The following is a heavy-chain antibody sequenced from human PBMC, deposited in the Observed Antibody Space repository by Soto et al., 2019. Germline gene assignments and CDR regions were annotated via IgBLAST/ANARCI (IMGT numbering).Heavy chain of an antibody. Sequence: EVLLVESGGGLVKPGGSLRLSCAASGFAFKYARMTWVRQAPGKGLEWVGHIRSNIDGATTAYAAPVKDRFTISRDESKNTVDLQMNSLITEDTAVYYCTTDWGSGTHYARAFDVWGQGTMVTVSS. D-gene: IGHD3-16*01. CDR1: GFAFKYAR. CDR2: IRSNIDGATT. CDR3: TTDWGSGTHYARAFDV. V-gene: IGHV3-15*01. J-gene: IGHJ3*01.